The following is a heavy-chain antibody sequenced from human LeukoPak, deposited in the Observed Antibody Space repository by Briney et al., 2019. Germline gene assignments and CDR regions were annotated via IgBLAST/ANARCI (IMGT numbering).Heavy chain of an antibody. Sequence: SETLSLTCAVYGGSFSGYYWNWIRQPPGKGLEWIGEINHSGNTNYNPSLKSRVTISIDTSRNQFSLKLSSVTAADTAVYYCARGKVTRDWYFDLWGRGTLVTVSS. V-gene: IGHV4-34*01. CDR1: GGSFSGYY. CDR2: INHSGNT. D-gene: IGHD4-17*01. J-gene: IGHJ2*01. CDR3: ARGKVTRDWYFDL.